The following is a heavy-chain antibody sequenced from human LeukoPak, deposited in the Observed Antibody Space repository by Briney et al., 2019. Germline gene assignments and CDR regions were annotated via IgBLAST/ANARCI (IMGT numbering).Heavy chain of an antibody. CDR1: GFAFNDFW. Sequence: RTGGSLRLSCAASGFAFNDFWMSWVRQAPGKGLEWVANIRHDGNAKNYVPSVRGRFTISRDNAKNSLYLQMNSLTVEDTAVYYCATSHDSAGNDWGQGTLVTVSS. D-gene: IGHD2-15*01. J-gene: IGHJ4*02. CDR2: IRHDGNAK. V-gene: IGHV3-7*01. CDR3: ATSHDSAGND.